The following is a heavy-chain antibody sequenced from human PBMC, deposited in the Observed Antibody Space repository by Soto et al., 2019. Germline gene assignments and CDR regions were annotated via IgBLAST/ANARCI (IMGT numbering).Heavy chain of an antibody. CDR3: TRDPLIAVAAYDAFDI. V-gene: IGHV3-33*01. Sequence: GGSLRLSCAASGFTFSSYGMHWVRQAPGKGLERVAVILYDGSNKYYVDSVKGRYTISRDDSKNTVYLQMNSLGAEDTAVYYCTRDPLIAVAAYDAFDIWGQGTSVTVSS. CDR2: ILYDGSNK. CDR1: GFTFSSYG. J-gene: IGHJ3*02. D-gene: IGHD6-19*01.